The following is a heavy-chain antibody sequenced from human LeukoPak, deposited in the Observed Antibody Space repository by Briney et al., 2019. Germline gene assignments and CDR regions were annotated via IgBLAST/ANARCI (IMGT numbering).Heavy chain of an antibody. CDR2: ISGSGGST. CDR3: AKTGPPYCGGDCYSPPYFDY. V-gene: IGHV3-23*01. CDR1: GFTFSDYY. D-gene: IGHD2-21*02. Sequence: GGSLRLSCAASGFTFSDYYMSWIRQAPGKGLEWVSAISGSGGSTYYADSVKGRFTISRDNSKNTLYLQMNSLRAEDTAVYYCAKTGPPYCGGDCYSPPYFDYWGQGTLVTVSS. J-gene: IGHJ4*02.